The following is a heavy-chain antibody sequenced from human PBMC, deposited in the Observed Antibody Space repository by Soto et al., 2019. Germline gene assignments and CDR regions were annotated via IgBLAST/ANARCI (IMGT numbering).Heavy chain of an antibody. Sequence: SESLSLTCSVSGGAKSSSNRWSWVRQPPGKGLEWIGEIYHSGSTNYNPSLKSRVTISVDKSKNQFSLTLSSVTAADTAVYYCARSPPLVVVERATWSAPWGQEPLVTV. D-gene: IGHD2-15*01. CDR2: IYHSGST. V-gene: IGHV4-4*02. J-gene: IGHJ5*02. CDR3: ARSPPLVVVERATWSAP. CDR1: GGAKSSSNR.